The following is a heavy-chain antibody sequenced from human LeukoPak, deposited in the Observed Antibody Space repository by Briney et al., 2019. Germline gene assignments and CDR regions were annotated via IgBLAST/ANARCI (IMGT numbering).Heavy chain of an antibody. J-gene: IGHJ4*02. D-gene: IGHD2/OR15-2a*01. V-gene: IGHV2-5*01. CDR2: IYWNDSK. Sequence: SGPTLVNPTPPLTLTCTFSGFSLSTSGEAVGWIRQPPGKALEWLRLIYWNDSKRFSPSLKSRLTITKATPKNQVVLTMTNMDPVDTATYYCAHSGGWGQNMGGFDYWGQGTLVTVSS. CDR3: AHSGGWGQNMGGFDY. CDR1: GFSLSTSGEA.